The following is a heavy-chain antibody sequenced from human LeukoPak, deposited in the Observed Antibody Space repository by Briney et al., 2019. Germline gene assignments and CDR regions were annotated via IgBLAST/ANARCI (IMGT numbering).Heavy chain of an antibody. V-gene: IGHV3-74*03. CDR3: ARVGASTGAY. Sequence: GGSLRLSCAASGFTFSSNWMQWVPQAPGKGLVWVSRINSDGSTTTYADSVKGRFTISRDNAKNTLYLQMNSLRPEDTAVYYCARVGASTGAYWGQGTLVTVSS. J-gene: IGHJ4*02. CDR2: INSDGSTT. D-gene: IGHD1-26*01. CDR1: GFTFSSNW.